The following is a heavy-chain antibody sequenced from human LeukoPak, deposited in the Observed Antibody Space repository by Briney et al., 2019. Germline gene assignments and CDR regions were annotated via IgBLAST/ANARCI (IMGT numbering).Heavy chain of an antibody. Sequence: PSETLSLTCTVSGGSIRGYYWSWIRQPPGKGLEWIGEINHSGSTKCNPSLKSRVTISVDTSKYQFSLKLSSVTAAYTGVYYCARIRRRAVAGKRWNDAFDIWGQGTMVTVSS. V-gene: IGHV4-34*01. CDR2: INHSGST. CDR3: ARIRRRAVAGKRWNDAFDI. CDR1: GGSIRGYY. D-gene: IGHD6-19*01. J-gene: IGHJ3*02.